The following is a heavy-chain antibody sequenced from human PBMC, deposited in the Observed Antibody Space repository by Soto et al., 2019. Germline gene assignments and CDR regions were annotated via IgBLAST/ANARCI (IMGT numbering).Heavy chain of an antibody. CDR3: ARDRCYDGTCYSASDS. V-gene: IGHV3-48*02. D-gene: IGHD2-15*01. J-gene: IGHJ5*01. Sequence: GGSLRLSCAASGFRFSTYNMDWVRQAPGKGPEWIAHISTTSFTIYYADSVKGRFTISRDNDRNSLYLEMNSLRDEDTAVYYCARDRCYDGTCYSASDSWGQGTLVTVSS. CDR1: GFRFSTYN. CDR2: ISTTSFTI.